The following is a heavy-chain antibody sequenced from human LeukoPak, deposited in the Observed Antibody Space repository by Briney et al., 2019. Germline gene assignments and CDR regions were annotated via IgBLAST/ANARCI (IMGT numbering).Heavy chain of an antibody. V-gene: IGHV4-30-4*01. CDR2: IYYNGIT. CDR1: GDSISSGDYY. D-gene: IGHD3-9*01. Sequence: SETLSLTCTVSGDSISSGDYYWTWIRQPPGKGLEWIGHIYYNGITYYNPSLKSRVIISVDQPKKQFSLKLSSVTAADTAVYYCAGAVTGYYLSHYYFPYWGRGTLVTVSS. J-gene: IGHJ4*02. CDR3: AGAVTGYYLSHYYFPY.